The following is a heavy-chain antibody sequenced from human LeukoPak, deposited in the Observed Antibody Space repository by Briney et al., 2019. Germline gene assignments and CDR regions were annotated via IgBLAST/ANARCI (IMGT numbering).Heavy chain of an antibody. V-gene: IGHV1-18*04. Sequence: GASVKVSCKSSGYTFNGYYMHWVRQAPGQGLEWMGWISAYNGNTNYAQKLQGRVTMTTDTSTSTAYMELRSLRSDDTAVYYCARREQWLVGDDYWGQGTLVTVSS. CDR2: ISAYNGNT. D-gene: IGHD6-19*01. J-gene: IGHJ4*02. CDR1: GYTFNGYY. CDR3: ARREQWLVGDDY.